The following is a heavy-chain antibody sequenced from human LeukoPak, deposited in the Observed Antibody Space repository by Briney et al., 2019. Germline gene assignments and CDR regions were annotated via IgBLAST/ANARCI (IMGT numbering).Heavy chain of an antibody. CDR2: IKQDGSAK. V-gene: IGHV3-7*01. CDR1: GFSFISYW. D-gene: IGHD2-15*01. CDR3: AGCAGNSCHFDY. J-gene: IGHJ4*02. Sequence: PGGSLRLSCAASGFSFISYWMSWVRQAPGKGLEWVANIKQDGSAKSYVDSVKGRFTISRDNAKNSLYLQLNSLRAEDTAVYYCAGCAGNSCHFDYWGQGTLVIVSS.